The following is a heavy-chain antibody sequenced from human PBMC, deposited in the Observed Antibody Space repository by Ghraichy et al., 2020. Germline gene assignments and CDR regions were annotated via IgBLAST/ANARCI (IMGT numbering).Heavy chain of an antibody. V-gene: IGHV3-33*01. CDR3: ARDDNRSGYYVDY. CDR2: IWPDGSNT. D-gene: IGHD3-22*01. Sequence: GGSLRLSCATSGFTFNTHVIHWVLQSPGKGLEWVAMIWPDGSNTYYADSVKGRFTISRDSSKNTLYLQMNSLRVEDTAVYYCARDDNRSGYYVDYWGQGTLVTVAS. J-gene: IGHJ4*02. CDR1: GFTFNTHV.